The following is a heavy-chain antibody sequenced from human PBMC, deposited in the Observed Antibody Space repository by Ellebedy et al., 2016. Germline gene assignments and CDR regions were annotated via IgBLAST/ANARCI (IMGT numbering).Heavy chain of an antibody. CDR2: IIPILGIA. CDR1: GGTFSSYA. D-gene: IGHD3-22*01. CDR3: ARVGYDSSGYYSAYYYGMDV. V-gene: IGHV1-69*10. J-gene: IGHJ6*02. Sequence: ASVKVSCKASGGTFSSYAISWVRQAPGQGLEWMGGIIPILGIANYAQKFQGRVTITADKSTSTAYMELSSLRSEDTAVYYCARVGYDSSGYYSAYYYGMDVWGQGTTVTVSS.